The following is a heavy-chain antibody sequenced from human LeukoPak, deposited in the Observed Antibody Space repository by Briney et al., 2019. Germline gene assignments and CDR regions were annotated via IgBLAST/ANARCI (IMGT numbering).Heavy chain of an antibody. CDR3: TRDMTRNRY. CDR2: IRSKAYGGTT. J-gene: IGHJ4*02. Sequence: GGSLRLSCTASGFTFGDYAMSWVRQAPGKGLEWVGFIRSKAYGGTTEYAASVKGRFTISRDDSKSIAYLQMNSLKTEDTAVYYCTRDMTRNRYWRQGTLVTVSS. V-gene: IGHV3-49*04. D-gene: IGHD1-14*01. CDR1: GFTFGDYA.